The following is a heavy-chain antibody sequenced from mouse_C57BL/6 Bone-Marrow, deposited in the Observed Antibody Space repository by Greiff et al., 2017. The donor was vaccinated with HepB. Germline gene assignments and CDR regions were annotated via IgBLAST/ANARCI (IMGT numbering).Heavy chain of an antibody. CDR2: IDPEDGDT. D-gene: IGHD2-1*01. CDR3: TRDLIYYGNYNYAMDY. V-gene: IGHV14-1*01. J-gene: IGHJ4*01. Sequence: EVMLVESGAELVRPGASVKLSCTASGFNIKDYYMHWVKQRPEQGLEWIGRIDPEDGDTEYAPKFQGKATMTADTSSNTAYLQLSSLTSEDTAVYYCTRDLIYYGNYNYAMDYWGQGTSVTVSS. CDR1: GFNIKDYY.